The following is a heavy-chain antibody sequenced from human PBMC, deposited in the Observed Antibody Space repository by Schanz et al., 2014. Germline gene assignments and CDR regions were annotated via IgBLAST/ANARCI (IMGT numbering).Heavy chain of an antibody. CDR3: AREEGYGYGPGAFDI. Sequence: QVQLVESGGGVVRPGRSLRLSCAASGFTFSNYGMHWVRQAPGKGLEWVAVISYDGSKTYYADSVKGRFTISRDNSKNTLSLQMNSLRAEDTAVYYCAREEGYGYGPGAFDIWGQGTMVTVSS. D-gene: IGHD5-18*01. CDR2: ISYDGSKT. CDR1: GFTFSNYG. V-gene: IGHV3-30*03. J-gene: IGHJ3*02.